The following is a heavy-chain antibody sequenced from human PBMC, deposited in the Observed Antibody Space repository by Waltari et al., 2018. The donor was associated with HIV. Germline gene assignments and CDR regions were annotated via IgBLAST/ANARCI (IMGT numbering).Heavy chain of an antibody. CDR1: NLSISAKP. J-gene: IGHJ5*02. V-gene: IGHV3-53*01. Sequence: EVLLAESGGGLIQPGGSLGLSCTASNLSISAKPVTWIRQAPGGSLEWVAVIYPDDTTHYADSVSGRFTISRAKSRTKVFLLMNSLFVDDTATYCCATGVRYYGPWGQGTRVTVSS. CDR2: IYPDDTT. CDR3: ATGVRYYGP. D-gene: IGHD3-22*01.